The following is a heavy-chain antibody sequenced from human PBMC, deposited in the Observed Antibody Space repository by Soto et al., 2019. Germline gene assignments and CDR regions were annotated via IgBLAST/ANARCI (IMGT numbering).Heavy chain of an antibody. D-gene: IGHD4-17*01. V-gene: IGHV4-30-2*01. CDR3: ARGMTTVTTLDY. Sequence: QLQLQESGSGLVKPSQTLSLTCAVSGGSISSGGYSCNWIRQPPGKGLEWIGYIYHSGSTYYNPHLKRRVTTSVDRSKNQFSLKLSSVTAADTAVYYCARGMTTVTTLDYWGQGTLVTVSS. J-gene: IGHJ4*02. CDR1: GGSISSGGYS. CDR2: IYHSGST.